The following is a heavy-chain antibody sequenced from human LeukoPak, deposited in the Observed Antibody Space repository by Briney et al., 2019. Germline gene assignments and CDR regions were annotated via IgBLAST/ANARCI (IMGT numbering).Heavy chain of an antibody. J-gene: IGHJ4*02. V-gene: IGHV4-39*01. CDR3: ARRPLWSGYHDY. CDR1: GGSISSSSYD. D-gene: IGHD3-3*01. CDR2: IYYSGST. Sequence: SETLSLTCTISGGSISSSSYDWGWIRQPPGKGLEWIGSIYYSGSTYYNPSLKSRVTISVDTSKNQFSLKLSSVTAADTAVYYCARRPLWSGYHDYWGQGTLVTVSS.